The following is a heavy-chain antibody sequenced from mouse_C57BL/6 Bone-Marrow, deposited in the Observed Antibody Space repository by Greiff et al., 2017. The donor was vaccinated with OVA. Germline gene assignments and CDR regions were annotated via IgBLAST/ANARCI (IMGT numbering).Heavy chain of an antibody. J-gene: IGHJ2*01. CDR2: IDPENGDT. CDR3: TGGSGGY. CDR1: GFNIKDDY. V-gene: IGHV14-4*01. Sequence: DVKLQESGAELVRPGASVKLSCTASGFNIKDDYMHWVKQRPEQGLEWIGWIDPENGDTEYASKFQGKATITADTSSNTAYLQLSSLTSEDTAVYYCTGGSGGYWGQGTTLTVSS. D-gene: IGHD1-1*01.